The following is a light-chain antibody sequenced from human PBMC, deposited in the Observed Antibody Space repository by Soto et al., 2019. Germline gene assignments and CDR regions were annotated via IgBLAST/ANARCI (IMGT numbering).Light chain of an antibody. CDR1: SSDVGSYNL. J-gene: IGLJ1*01. V-gene: IGLV2-23*01. CDR2: EGT. Sequence: QSALTQLASVSGSPGQSITISCTGTSSDVGSYNLVSWYQQHPGKAPKLMIYEGTKRPSGVSNRFSGSKSGNTASLTISGFQAEDEADYYCCSYAGSGTYVFGTGTKLTVL. CDR3: CSYAGSGTYV.